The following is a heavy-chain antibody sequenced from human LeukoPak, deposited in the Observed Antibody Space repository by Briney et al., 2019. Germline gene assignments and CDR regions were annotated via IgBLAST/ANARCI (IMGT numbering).Heavy chain of an antibody. V-gene: IGHV4-61*05. J-gene: IGHJ4*02. CDR1: GGSISSSSYY. D-gene: IGHD6-13*01. CDR3: ARHRGSWLVLDY. Sequence: SSETLSLTCTVSGGSISSSSYYWDWIRQPPGKGLEWIGYIYYSGSTNYNPSLKSRVTISVDTSKNQFSLKLSSVTAADTAVYYCARHRGSWLVLDYWGQGTLVTVSS. CDR2: IYYSGST.